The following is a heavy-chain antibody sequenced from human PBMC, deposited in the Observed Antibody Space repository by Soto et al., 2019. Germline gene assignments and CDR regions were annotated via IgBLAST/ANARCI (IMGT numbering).Heavy chain of an antibody. D-gene: IGHD2-2*01. CDR3: AKEQWDIVLVPAANHYYYYGMDV. CDR1: GFTFSSYG. J-gene: IGHJ6*02. Sequence: QVQLVESGGGVVQPGRSLRLSCAASGFTFSSYGMHWVRQAPGKGLEWVAVISYDGSNKYYADSVKGRFTISRDNSKNTXXLXMXXLRAEDTAVYYCAKEQWDIVLVPAANHYYYYGMDVWGQGTTVTVSS. CDR2: ISYDGSNK. V-gene: IGHV3-30*18.